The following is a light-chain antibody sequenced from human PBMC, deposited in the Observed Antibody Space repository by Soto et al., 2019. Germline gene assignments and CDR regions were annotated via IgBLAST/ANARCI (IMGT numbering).Light chain of an antibody. CDR2: EVT. CDR3: CSYAGSPTFRYV. Sequence: SVLAQPASVSGSPGQSITISCTGTSSDIGSYNLVSWYRQNPGKAPKLIIYEVTERPSGVSNRFSGSKSGNTASLTISGLQAEDEADYYCCSYAGSPTFRYVFGAGTKVTV. V-gene: IGLV2-23*02. CDR1: SSDIGSYNL. J-gene: IGLJ1*01.